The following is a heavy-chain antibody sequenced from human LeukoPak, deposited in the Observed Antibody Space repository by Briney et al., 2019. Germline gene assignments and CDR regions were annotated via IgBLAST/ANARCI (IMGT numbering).Heavy chain of an antibody. D-gene: IGHD6-19*01. J-gene: IGHJ5*02. V-gene: IGHV1-24*01. CDR2: FDPEDGET. CDR1: GYTLTELS. Sequence: VASVKVSCKVSGYTLTELSMHWVRQAPGKGLEWMGGFDPEDGETIYAQKFQGRVTMTEDTSTDTAYMELSSLRSEDTAVYYCATDFSFGSGWYWGSDPWGQGTLVTVSS. CDR3: ATDFSFGSGWYWGSDP.